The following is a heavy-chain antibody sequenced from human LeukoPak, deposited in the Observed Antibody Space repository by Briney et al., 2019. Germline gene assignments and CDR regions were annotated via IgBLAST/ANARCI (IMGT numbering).Heavy chain of an antibody. Sequence: GGSLRLSCAASGFTFSNYAMSWVRQAPGKGLEWVSGISGSSGGTYYADSVKGRFTISRDNSKNTVYLQMNSLRAEDTAIYYCAKKTPYYYDITGYSLEDWGQGTLVTVSS. CDR3: AKKTPYYYDITGYSLED. CDR2: ISGSSGGT. V-gene: IGHV3-23*01. D-gene: IGHD3-22*01. J-gene: IGHJ4*02. CDR1: GFTFSNYA.